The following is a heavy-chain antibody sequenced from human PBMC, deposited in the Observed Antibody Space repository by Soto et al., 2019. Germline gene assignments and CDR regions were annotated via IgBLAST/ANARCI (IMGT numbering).Heavy chain of an antibody. Sequence: QVQLVQSGGDVKTPGASVKVSCTTFRYTFTSHGIAWVRQAPGQGLEWVGWICTFNGKTVYAQKFQGRVTMTADTLTSTVHMELRSLRSDDTAVYYCARLLTEGATFREDAFDLWGQGTKVTVSS. CDR1: RYTFTSHG. V-gene: IGHV1-18*01. CDR2: ICTFNGKT. D-gene: IGHD1-26*01. CDR3: ARLLTEGATFREDAFDL. J-gene: IGHJ3*01.